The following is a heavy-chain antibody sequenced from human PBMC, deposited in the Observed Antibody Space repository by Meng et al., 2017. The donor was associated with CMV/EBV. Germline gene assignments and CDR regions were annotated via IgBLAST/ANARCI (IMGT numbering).Heavy chain of an antibody. CDR2: ISSSSSYI. J-gene: IGHJ4*02. CDR1: GFTFSSYS. D-gene: IGHD3-10*01. V-gene: IGHV3-21*01. Sequence: GESLKISCAASGFTFSSYSMNWVRQAPGKGLEWVSSISSSSSYIYYADSVKGRFTISRDNAKNSLYLQMNSLRAEDTAVYYCARRGGIWFGEGLIDYWGQGTLVTVSS. CDR3: ARRGGIWFGEGLIDY.